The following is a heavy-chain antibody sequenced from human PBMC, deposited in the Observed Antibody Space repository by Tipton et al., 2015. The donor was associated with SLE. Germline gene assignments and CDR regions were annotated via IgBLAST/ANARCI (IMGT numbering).Heavy chain of an antibody. V-gene: IGHV3-30*04. J-gene: IGHJ4*02. D-gene: IGHD7-27*01. Sequence: SLRLSCAASGFTFSSYAMHWVRQAPGKGLEWVAVISYDGSNKYYADSVKGRFTISRDNSKNTLYLQMNSLRAEDTAVYYCARAAGDLTGDPSIDYWGQGTLVTVSS. CDR2: ISYDGSNK. CDR3: ARAAGDLTGDPSIDY. CDR1: GFTFSSYA.